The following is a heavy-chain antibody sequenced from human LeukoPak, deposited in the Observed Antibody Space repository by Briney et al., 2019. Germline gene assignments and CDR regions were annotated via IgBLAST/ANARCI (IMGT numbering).Heavy chain of an antibody. CDR1: GYTFSGYY. Sequence: ASVKVSCKASGYTFSGYYMHWVRQAPGQGPEWMGWINPDSGATKYAQKFQGRVTMTRDTPISTAYMDLSRLRSDDTAVYYCAREGDVVADVNWFDPWGQGTLVTVSS. J-gene: IGHJ5*02. CDR3: AREGDVVADVNWFDP. D-gene: IGHD2-15*01. CDR2: INPDSGAT. V-gene: IGHV1-2*02.